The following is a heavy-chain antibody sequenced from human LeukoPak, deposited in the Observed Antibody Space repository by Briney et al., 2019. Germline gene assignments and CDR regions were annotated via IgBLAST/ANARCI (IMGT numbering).Heavy chain of an antibody. Sequence: PSETLSLTCNVSGGSISSYYWSWIRQPPGKGLDWIGYIYYSGSTNYNPSLKSRVTISVDTSKNQFSLKLSSVTAADTAVYYCARGSIAAAEGSHWFDPWGQGTLVTVSS. V-gene: IGHV4-59*01. D-gene: IGHD6-13*01. CDR3: ARGSIAAAEGSHWFDP. CDR1: GGSISSYY. J-gene: IGHJ5*02. CDR2: IYYSGST.